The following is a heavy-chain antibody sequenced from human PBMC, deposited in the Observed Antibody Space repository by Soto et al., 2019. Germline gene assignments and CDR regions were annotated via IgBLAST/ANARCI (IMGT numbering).Heavy chain of an antibody. CDR1: GFTFSSYA. J-gene: IGHJ4*02. CDR3: AKITAYSSSEEGYYFDY. D-gene: IGHD6-6*01. Sequence: GGSLRLSCVASGFTFSSYAMSWVRQAPGKGLEWVSAISGSGGSTYYADSVKGRFTISRDNSKNTLYLQMNSLRAEDTAVYYCAKITAYSSSEEGYYFDYWGQGTLVTVSS. CDR2: ISGSGGST. V-gene: IGHV3-23*01.